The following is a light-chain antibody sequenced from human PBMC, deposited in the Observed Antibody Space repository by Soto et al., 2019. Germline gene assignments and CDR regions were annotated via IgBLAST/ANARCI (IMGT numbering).Light chain of an antibody. V-gene: IGLV1-44*01. Sequence: QSVLTQPPSASGTPGQRIILSCSGSTSNIESYSVNWYQQVPGTAPRLLIITNNQRPSGVPDRFSGSKSGASASLAISGLQSEDEATYYCATWDDSRKGVFGTGTKVTVL. CDR3: ATWDDSRKGV. CDR2: TNN. CDR1: TSNIESYS. J-gene: IGLJ1*01.